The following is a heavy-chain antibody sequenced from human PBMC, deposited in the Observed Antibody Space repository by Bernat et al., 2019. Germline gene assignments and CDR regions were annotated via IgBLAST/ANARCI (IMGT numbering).Heavy chain of an antibody. CDR2: ISWNSGSI. CDR1: GFTFDDYA. V-gene: IGHV3-9*01. D-gene: IGHD3-16*02. CDR3: AKDARRYYWYFDL. J-gene: IGHJ2*01. Sequence: EVQLVESGGGLVQPGRSLRLSCAASGFTFDDYAMHWVRQAPGKGLAWVSGISWNSGSIGYADSVKGRFTISRDNAKNSLYLQMNSLRAEDTALYYCAKDARRYYWYFDLWGRGTLVTVSS.